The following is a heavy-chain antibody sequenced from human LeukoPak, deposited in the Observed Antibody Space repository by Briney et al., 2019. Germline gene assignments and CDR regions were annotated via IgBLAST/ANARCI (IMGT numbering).Heavy chain of an antibody. CDR3: AKDRSSSLRLRINWFDP. D-gene: IGHD6-13*01. CDR2: ISGSGGST. V-gene: IGHV3-23*01. J-gene: IGHJ5*02. CDR1: GFTFSSYA. Sequence: GGSLRLSCAASGFTFSSYAMSWVHQAPGKGLEWVSAISGSGGSTYYADSVKGRFTISRDNSKNTLYLQMNSLRAEDTAVYYCAKDRSSSLRLRINWFDPWGQGTLVTVPS.